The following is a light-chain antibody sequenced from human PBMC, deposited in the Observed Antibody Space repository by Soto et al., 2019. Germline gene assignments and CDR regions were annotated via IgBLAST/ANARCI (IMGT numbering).Light chain of an antibody. CDR1: SSDVGGYNY. J-gene: IGLJ1*01. CDR2: HVS. Sequence: QSALTQPQSKSVFLGQSVTISCTGTSSDVGGYNYVSWYQQHPGKAPKLLIYHVSKRPSGVPDRFSGSTSGNAASLTISGLQADAEAAYFCCSYGGSYTFVLGPGTKVS. V-gene: IGLV2-11*01. CDR3: CSYGGSYTFV.